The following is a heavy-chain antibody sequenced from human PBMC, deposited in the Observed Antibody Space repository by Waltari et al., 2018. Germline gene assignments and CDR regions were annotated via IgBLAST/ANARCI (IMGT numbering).Heavy chain of an antibody. V-gene: IGHV4-38-2*02. J-gene: IGHJ4*02. CDR3: AREWGGNPFRIGYFDY. CDR1: GYSISSGYY. CDR2: IYHSGST. D-gene: IGHD3-16*01. Sequence: QVQLQESGPGLVKPSETLSLTCAVSGYSISSGYYWGWIRQPPGKGLEWSGSIYHSGSTYYNPSLKSRVTISVDTSKNQFSLKLSSVTAADTAVYYCAREWGGNPFRIGYFDYWGQGTLVTVSS.